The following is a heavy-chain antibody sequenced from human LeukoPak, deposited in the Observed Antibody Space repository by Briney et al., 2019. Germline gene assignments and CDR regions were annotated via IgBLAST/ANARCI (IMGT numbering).Heavy chain of an antibody. Sequence: PSETLSLTCTVSGGSISSGSYYCSWIRQPAGKGLECIGRIYTSVTTNYNPSLKSRVTKSVDTAKSQFSLTLSSVTAADTAVYYCARPLIASDILTGYRRRDAFDIWGQGTMVTVSS. J-gene: IGHJ3*02. V-gene: IGHV4-61*02. D-gene: IGHD3-9*01. CDR1: GGSISSGSYY. CDR3: ARPLIASDILTGYRRRDAFDI. CDR2: IYTSVTT.